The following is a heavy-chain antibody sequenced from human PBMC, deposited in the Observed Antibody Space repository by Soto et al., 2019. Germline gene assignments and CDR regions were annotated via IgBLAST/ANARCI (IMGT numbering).Heavy chain of an antibody. CDR2: IWYDGSNK. J-gene: IGHJ6*02. V-gene: IGHV3-33*01. Sequence: QVPLVESGGGVVQPGRSLRLSCAASGFTFSSYGMHWVRQAPGKGLEWVVVIWYDGSNKYYADSVKGRLTISRDNSKNTLYLHRNRLRAEDTAVYYCASRGVAVAGTGMDVWGQGTTVTVSS. D-gene: IGHD6-19*01. CDR1: GFTFSSYG. CDR3: ASRGVAVAGTGMDV.